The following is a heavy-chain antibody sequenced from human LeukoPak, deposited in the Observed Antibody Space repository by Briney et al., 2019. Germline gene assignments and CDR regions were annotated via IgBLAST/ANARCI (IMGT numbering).Heavy chain of an antibody. CDR1: GYSFTSYW. D-gene: IGHD6-13*01. V-gene: IGHV5-10-1*01. Sequence: PGESLKISCKGSGYSFTSYWISWVRQMPGKGLEWMGRIDPSDSYIKYSPSFQGHVSISADKSISTAYLQWSSLKASDTAMYYCARQAGSSRSPFDYWGQGTLVTVSS. CDR3: ARQAGSSRSPFDY. J-gene: IGHJ4*02. CDR2: IDPSDSYI.